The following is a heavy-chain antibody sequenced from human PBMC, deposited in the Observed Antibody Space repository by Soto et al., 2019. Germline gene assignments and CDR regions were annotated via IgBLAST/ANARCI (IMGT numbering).Heavy chain of an antibody. CDR2: INHSGST. V-gene: IGHV4-34*01. CDR1: GGSFSGYY. J-gene: IGHJ6*02. Sequence: SETLSLTCAVYGGSFSGYYWSWIRQPPGKGLEWIGEINHSGSTNYNPSLKSRVTISVDTSKNQFSLKLSSVTAADTAVYYCARGPGYYGMDVWGQGTTVTVSS. CDR3: ARGPGYYGMDV.